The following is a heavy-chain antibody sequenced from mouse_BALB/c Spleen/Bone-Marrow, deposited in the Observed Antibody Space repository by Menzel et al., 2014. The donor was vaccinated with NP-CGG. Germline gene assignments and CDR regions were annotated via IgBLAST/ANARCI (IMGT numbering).Heavy chain of an antibody. J-gene: IGHJ2*01. CDR2: INPDSSTI. D-gene: IGHD1-2*01. Sequence: EVHLVESGGGLVQPGGSLKLSCAASGFDFSRYWMSWVRQAPGKGLEWIGEINPDSSTINYTPSLKDEFIISRDNAKNTLYLQMRKVRSEDTALYYCARQGYYGYSDYWGQGTTLTVSS. V-gene: IGHV4-1*02. CDR1: GFDFSRYW. CDR3: ARQGYYGYSDY.